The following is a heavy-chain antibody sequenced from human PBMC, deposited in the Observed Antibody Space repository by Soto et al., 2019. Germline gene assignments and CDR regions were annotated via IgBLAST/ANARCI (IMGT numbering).Heavy chain of an antibody. D-gene: IGHD1-26*01. V-gene: IGHV3-30-3*01. CDR3: ARDSIVRATEPTYYYGMYV. Sequence: QVQLVESGGGVVQPGRSLRLSCAASGFTFSSYAMHWVRQAPGKGLEWVAVISYDGSNKYYADSVKGRFTISRDNSKNTLYLQMNSLRAEDTAVYYCARDSIVRATEPTYYYGMYVWGQGTTVTVSS. J-gene: IGHJ6*02. CDR2: ISYDGSNK. CDR1: GFTFSSYA.